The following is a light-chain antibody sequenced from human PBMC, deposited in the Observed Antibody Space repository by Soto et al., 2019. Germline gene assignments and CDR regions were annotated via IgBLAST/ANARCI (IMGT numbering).Light chain of an antibody. CDR2: EVS. Sequence: QSVLTQPASVSGSPGQSITISCTGTSSDVGGYNYVSWYQQRPGKGPKLMIYEVSNRPSGVSNRFSGSKSGNTASLTISGLQAEDESDYYCSSYRSSSTPYYVFGTGTKVTVL. J-gene: IGLJ1*01. CDR1: SSDVGGYNY. V-gene: IGLV2-14*01. CDR3: SSYRSSSTPYYV.